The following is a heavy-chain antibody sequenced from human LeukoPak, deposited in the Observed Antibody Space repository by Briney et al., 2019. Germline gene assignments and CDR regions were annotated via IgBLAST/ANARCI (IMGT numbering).Heavy chain of an antibody. V-gene: IGHV4-39*07. CDR1: GGSIDSRSHY. D-gene: IGHD3-10*01. J-gene: IGHJ4*02. CDR2: VYYSAST. CDR3: ARDGNGGSGSYYNGPEHYFDY. Sequence: ATLSLTCTVSGGSIDSRSHYWGRMRQPPGKGLEWICSVYYSASTNYNPSLKSRVTISVDTSKNQFSLKVNSVTAPDTAVYYCARDGNGGSGSYYNGPEHYFDYWGQGTLVTVSS.